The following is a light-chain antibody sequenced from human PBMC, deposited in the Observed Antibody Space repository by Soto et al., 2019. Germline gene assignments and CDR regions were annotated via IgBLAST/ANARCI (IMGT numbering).Light chain of an antibody. CDR3: HQYYYTRDT. CDR2: WAS. J-gene: IGKJ2*01. CDR1: QTVLYTSNNRNY. Sequence: EIVMTQSPDSLAVSLGERATINCRSSQTVLYTSNNRNYLAWYQQKSGQPPKLLFSWASTRESGVPDRFSASGSGTDFTLTISRLQAEDVAVYYCHQYYYTRDTFCQGTKVEIK. V-gene: IGKV4-1*01.